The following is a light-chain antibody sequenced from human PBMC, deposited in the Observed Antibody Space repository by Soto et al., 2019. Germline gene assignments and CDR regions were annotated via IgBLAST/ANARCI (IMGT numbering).Light chain of an antibody. Sequence: QSALTQPPSASGTPGQRVTISCSGSFSNIGSNTVNWYRQLPGTAPNLLIYSYNERPAGVPDRFSVSKSDTSASLAISGLQSEDEALYYCAAWDDTLNAPVFGGGTKLTVL. CDR3: AAWDDTLNAPV. J-gene: IGLJ3*02. V-gene: IGLV1-44*01. CDR1: FSNIGSNT. CDR2: SYN.